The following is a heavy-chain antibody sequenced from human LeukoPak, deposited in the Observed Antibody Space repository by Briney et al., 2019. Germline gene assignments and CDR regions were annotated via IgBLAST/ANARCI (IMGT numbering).Heavy chain of an antibody. CDR2: INHSGST. CDR1: GGSFSGYY. Sequence: PSETLSLTCAVYGGSFSGYYWSWIRQPPGKGLEGIGEINHSGSTNYNPSLKSRVTISVDTSKNQFSLKLSSVTAADTAVYYCARTPYLGVVREDFDYWGQGTLVTVSS. CDR3: ARTPYLGVVREDFDY. V-gene: IGHV4-34*01. D-gene: IGHD4-23*01. J-gene: IGHJ4*02.